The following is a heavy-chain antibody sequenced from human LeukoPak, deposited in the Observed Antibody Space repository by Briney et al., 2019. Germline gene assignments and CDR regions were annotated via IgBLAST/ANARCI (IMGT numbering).Heavy chain of an antibody. J-gene: IGHJ4*02. CDR3: VKDIVPYDSIWGPFDF. CDR2: IGGDGSSP. Sequence: GGSLRLSCSPSGFTFSDYVMYWVRQAPGKGLEYVSSIGGDGSSPYYADSVKGRFTISRDNSKNTLYLQMSSLRTEDTALYYCVKDIVPYDSIWGPFDFWGQGTLVTVSS. V-gene: IGHV3-64D*06. CDR1: GFTFSDYV. D-gene: IGHD3-16*01.